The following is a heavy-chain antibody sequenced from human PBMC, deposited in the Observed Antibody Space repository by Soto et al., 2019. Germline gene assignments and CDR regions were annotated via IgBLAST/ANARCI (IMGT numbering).Heavy chain of an antibody. CDR2: IFPGGSHS. Sequence: PGDSLKISCKGSGYNFNNYWIAWLRQMPGKGLEWMGLIFPGGSHSVYSPSFQGQVTISVDKSIATAYLQWGGLKASDTAMYYCATQVGLHGASRYFDSWGQGTLVTVSS. J-gene: IGHJ4*02. CDR1: GYNFNNYW. D-gene: IGHD4-17*01. V-gene: IGHV5-51*01. CDR3: ATQVGLHGASRYFDS.